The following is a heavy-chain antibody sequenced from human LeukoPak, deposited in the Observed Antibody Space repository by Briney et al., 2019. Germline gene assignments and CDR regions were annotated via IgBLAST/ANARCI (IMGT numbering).Heavy chain of an antibody. J-gene: IGHJ4*02. V-gene: IGHV3-30*18. Sequence: GGSLRLSCAASRFTFSYFAMHWVRQAPGKGLEWVAVLSDDGSNKFYADSVKGRFTISRDNSKNTLYLQMNSLRAEDTAVYYCAKGASDYIWGSFRPPDDYWGQGTLVTVSS. CDR3: AKGASDYIWGSFRPPDDY. D-gene: IGHD3-16*02. CDR2: LSDDGSNK. CDR1: RFTFSYFA.